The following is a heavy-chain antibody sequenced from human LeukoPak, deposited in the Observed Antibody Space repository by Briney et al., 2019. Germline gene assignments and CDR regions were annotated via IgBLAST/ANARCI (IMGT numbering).Heavy chain of an antibody. CDR1: GYTFISYV. V-gene: IGHV7-4-1*02. CDR3: ARTSLLTIFGVVSDNYYYYMDV. J-gene: IGHJ6*03. Sequence: ASVKVSCKASGYTFISYVMTWVRQAPGQGLEWMGWINTNTGNPTYAQGFTGRFVFSLDTSVSTAYLQISSLKAEDTAVYYCARTSLLTIFGVVSDNYYYYMDVWGKGTTVTVSS. CDR2: INTNTGNP. D-gene: IGHD3-3*01.